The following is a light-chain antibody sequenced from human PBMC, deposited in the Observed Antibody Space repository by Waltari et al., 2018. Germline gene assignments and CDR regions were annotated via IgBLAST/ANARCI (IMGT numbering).Light chain of an antibody. J-gene: IGKJ4*01. CDR2: DAS. CDR1: QSVNS. CDR3: QQRSDWPPLT. V-gene: IGKV3-11*01. Sequence: IILTQPPATLSLSPGERATLSCRASQSVNSLAWYQQKPGQAPRLLIYDASYRATGIPARFSGSGSGTDFTLTISSLETEDFAVYYCQQRSDWPPLTFGGGTKVEVK.